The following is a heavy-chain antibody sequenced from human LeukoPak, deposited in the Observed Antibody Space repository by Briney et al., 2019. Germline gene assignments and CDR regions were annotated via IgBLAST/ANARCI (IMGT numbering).Heavy chain of an antibody. CDR3: ATDQDHGYFRQ. Sequence: GGSLRLSCAASGFTFSSYWMSWVRQAPGKGLEWVANIKQDGSEKYYVDSVKGRFTISRDNAKNSLYLQMNSLRAEDTAVFYCATDQDHGYFRQWGQGTLLTVSS. V-gene: IGHV3-7*01. CDR1: GFTFSSYW. D-gene: IGHD4-17*01. J-gene: IGHJ1*01. CDR2: IKQDGSEK.